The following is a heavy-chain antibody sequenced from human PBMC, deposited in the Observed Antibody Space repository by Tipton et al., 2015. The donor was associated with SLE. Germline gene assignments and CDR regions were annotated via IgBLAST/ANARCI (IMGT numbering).Heavy chain of an antibody. J-gene: IGHJ4*02. CDR2: ISSSGSTI. D-gene: IGHD5-24*01. V-gene: IGHV3-48*03. Sequence: GSLRLSCAASGFTFSSYEMNWVRQAPGKGLEWVSYISSSGSTIYYADSVKGRFTISRDNAKNSLYLQMNSLRAEDTAVYYRARGRRDGYNYDYWGQGTLVTVSS. CDR1: GFTFSSYE. CDR3: ARGRRDGYNYDY.